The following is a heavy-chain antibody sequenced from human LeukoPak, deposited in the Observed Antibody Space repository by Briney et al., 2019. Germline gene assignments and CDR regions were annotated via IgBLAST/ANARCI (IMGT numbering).Heavy chain of an antibody. CDR2: ISYDGSNK. V-gene: IGHV3-30*03. CDR1: GFTFSSYG. J-gene: IGHJ4*02. D-gene: IGHD2-2*02. Sequence: GGSLRLSCAASGFTFSSYGMHWVRQAPGKGLKWVAVISYDGSNKYYADSVKGRFTVSRDNSKNTLYLQMNSLRAEDTPVYYCGSSTSRYITWGFDYGGQGTLVTVPS. CDR3: GSSTSRYITWGFDY.